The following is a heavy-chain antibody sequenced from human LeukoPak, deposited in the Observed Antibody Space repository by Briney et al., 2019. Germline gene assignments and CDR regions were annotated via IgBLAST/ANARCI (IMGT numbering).Heavy chain of an antibody. CDR2: ISYDGSNK. Sequence: GRSLRLSCAASGFTFSSYSMHWVRQAPGKGLEWVAVISYDGSNKYYADSVKGRFTISRDNSKNTLYLQMNSLRAEDTAVYYCAKDHYLLDYWGQGTLVTVSS. D-gene: IGHD2/OR15-2a*01. CDR3: AKDHYLLDY. J-gene: IGHJ4*02. CDR1: GFTFSSYS. V-gene: IGHV3-30*18.